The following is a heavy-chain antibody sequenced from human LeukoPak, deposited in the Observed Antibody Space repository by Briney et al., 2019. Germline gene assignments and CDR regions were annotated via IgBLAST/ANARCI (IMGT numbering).Heavy chain of an antibody. J-gene: IGHJ6*02. V-gene: IGHV3-30*04. CDR1: GFTFSSYA. CDR3: AREATVTGRVGYGMDV. D-gene: IGHD4-17*01. Sequence: GGSLRLSCAASGFTFSSYAMHWVRQAPGKGLEWVAVISYDGSNKYYADSVKGRFTISRDNAKNTVYLQMNSLRTDDTAVYYCAREATVTGRVGYGMDVWGQGTTVTVSS. CDR2: ISYDGSNK.